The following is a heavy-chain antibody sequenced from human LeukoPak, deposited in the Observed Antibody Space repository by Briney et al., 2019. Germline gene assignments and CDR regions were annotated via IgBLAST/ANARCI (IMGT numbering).Heavy chain of an antibody. J-gene: IGHJ4*02. Sequence: PGGSLRLSCAASGFTFSSYPTSWVRQAPGKGLEWVSAISAGGGSTYYADSVKGRFTISRDNSKNTLYLQMNSLRAEDTAVYYCAKEISSQRITIFGVVDYWGQGTLVTVSS. CDR1: GFTFSSYP. V-gene: IGHV3-23*01. CDR2: ISAGGGST. D-gene: IGHD3-3*01. CDR3: AKEISSQRITIFGVVDY.